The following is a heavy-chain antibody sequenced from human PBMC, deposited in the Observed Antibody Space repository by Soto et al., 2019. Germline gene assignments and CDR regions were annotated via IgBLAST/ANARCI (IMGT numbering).Heavy chain of an antibody. CDR3: VKDAHYYDSSGPGAFDI. CDR2: ISSNGGST. V-gene: IGHV3-64D*06. D-gene: IGHD3-22*01. Sequence: PXGSLRLSSSASGFTFSSYAMHGVRQAPGKGLEYVSAISSNGGSTYYADSVKGRFTISRDNSKNTLYLQMSSLRAEDTAVYYCVKDAHYYDSSGPGAFDIWGQGTMVTVSS. J-gene: IGHJ3*02. CDR1: GFTFSSYA.